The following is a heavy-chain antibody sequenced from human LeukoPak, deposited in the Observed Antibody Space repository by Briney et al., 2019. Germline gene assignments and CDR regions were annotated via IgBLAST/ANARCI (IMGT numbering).Heavy chain of an antibody. CDR3: AKDGGTHFDH. J-gene: IGHJ4*02. CDR2: ISYDGSNK. D-gene: IGHD1-26*01. Sequence: GGSLRLSCAASGFTFSSYGMHWVRQAPGKGLEWVAVISYDGSNKYYADSVKGRFTITRDNAQNSLTLHMNTLRADDTAVYYCAKDGGTHFDHWGQGTLVTVSS. V-gene: IGHV3-30*18. CDR1: GFTFSSYG.